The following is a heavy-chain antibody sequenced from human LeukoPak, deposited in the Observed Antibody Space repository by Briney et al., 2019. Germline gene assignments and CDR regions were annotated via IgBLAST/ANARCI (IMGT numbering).Heavy chain of an antibody. J-gene: IGHJ4*02. D-gene: IGHD3-22*01. CDR3: ARGRGPRYYDSSGLYYFDY. CDR2: INPNSGGT. Sequence: ASVKVSCKTYGYTFSDYYMNWVRQALGQGLEWMGRINPNSGGTNYAQKFQGRVTMTRDTSISTAYMELSSLESDDTAVYYCARGRGPRYYDSSGLYYFDYWGQGTLVTVSS. V-gene: IGHV1-2*02. CDR1: GYTFSDYY.